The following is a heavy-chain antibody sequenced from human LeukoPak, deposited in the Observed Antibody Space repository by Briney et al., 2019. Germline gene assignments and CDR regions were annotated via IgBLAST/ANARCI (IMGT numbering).Heavy chain of an antibody. CDR1: GFTFSSYA. Sequence: GGSLRLSCSASGFTFSSYAMHWVRQAPGKGLEYVSAISSNGGDTHYANSVKDRFSISRDNSKSTLYLRMSSLRAEDTAVYYCVKRSGWPTKPYFDYWGQGILVTVSS. V-gene: IGHV3-64D*06. J-gene: IGHJ4*02. CDR2: ISSNGGDT. D-gene: IGHD6-19*01. CDR3: VKRSGWPTKPYFDY.